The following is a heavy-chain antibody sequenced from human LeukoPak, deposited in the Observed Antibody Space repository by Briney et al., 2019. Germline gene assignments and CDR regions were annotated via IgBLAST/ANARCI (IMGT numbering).Heavy chain of an antibody. D-gene: IGHD4-23*01. Sequence: GASVKVSCEASGYTFTSYDINWVRQATGQGLEWMGWMNPNSGNTGFAQKFQGRVTITRNTSISTAYMELSSLRSEDTAVYYCARVLYGGTSPLNYWGQGTLVTVSS. CDR1: GYTFTSYD. CDR3: ARVLYGGTSPLNY. J-gene: IGHJ4*02. V-gene: IGHV1-8*03. CDR2: MNPNSGNT.